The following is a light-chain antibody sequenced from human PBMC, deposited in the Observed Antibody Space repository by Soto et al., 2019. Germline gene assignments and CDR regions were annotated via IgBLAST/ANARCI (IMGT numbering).Light chain of an antibody. CDR1: QTIITY. Sequence: DIQMTQFPSSLSAYVGDRVTITCRASQTIITYLNWYQQKPGKAPKLLIYATSSLQSGVPSRFSGSGSGTDFTLTISSLQPEDFATYYCQQSYGTPPVTFGQGTRLEIK. CDR2: ATS. V-gene: IGKV1-39*01. J-gene: IGKJ5*01. CDR3: QQSYGTPPVT.